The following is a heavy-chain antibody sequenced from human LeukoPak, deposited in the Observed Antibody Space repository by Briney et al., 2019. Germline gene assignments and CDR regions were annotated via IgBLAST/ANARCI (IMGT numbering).Heavy chain of an antibody. CDR2: IYPRDGST. D-gene: IGHD6-13*01. V-gene: IGHV1-46*01. CDR3: ARDSSSWYGSDY. Sequence: ASVKVSCKASGYSFTSNYIHWVRQAPGQGLEWMGMIYPRDGSTSYAQKFQGRVTVTRDTSTSTVHMELSGLRSEDTAVYYCARDSSSWYGSDYWGQGTLVTVSS. CDR1: GYSFTSNY. J-gene: IGHJ4*02.